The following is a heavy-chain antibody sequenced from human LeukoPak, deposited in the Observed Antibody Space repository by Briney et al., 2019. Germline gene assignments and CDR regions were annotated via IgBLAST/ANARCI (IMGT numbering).Heavy chain of an antibody. V-gene: IGHV3-30*18. J-gene: IGHJ6*02. D-gene: IGHD3-10*01. CDR3: VKYGADV. CDR2: ISYDGSDK. CDR1: GFTFSSYG. Sequence: PGGSLRLSCAASGFTFSSYGMHWVRQAPGRGLEWVAVISYDGSDKYYADSVKGRLTISSDNSKNTLYLRMSSLRVEDTAVYYCVKYGADVWGQGTTVTVSS.